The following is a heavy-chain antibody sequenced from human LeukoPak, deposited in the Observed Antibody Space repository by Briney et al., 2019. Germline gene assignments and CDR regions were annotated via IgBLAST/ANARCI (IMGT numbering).Heavy chain of an antibody. CDR2: IYPVDSDT. Sequence: HGESLKISGKSSGYNFTDYWIAWTRPLPGKGREGMGIIYPVDSDTRYSPSFQGQVTFSADKSVSTAYLQWSSLKASDTAIYYCARQPSGVYATDHWGQGTLVTVSS. CDR3: ARQPSGVYATDH. J-gene: IGHJ5*02. CDR1: GYNFTDYW. V-gene: IGHV5-51*01. D-gene: IGHD2/OR15-2a*01.